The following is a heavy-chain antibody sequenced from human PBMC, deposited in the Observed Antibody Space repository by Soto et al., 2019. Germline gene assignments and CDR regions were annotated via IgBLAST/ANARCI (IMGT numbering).Heavy chain of an antibody. V-gene: IGHV1-18*01. D-gene: IGHD3-10*01. Sequence: QVQLVQSGAEVKKPGASVKVSCKASGYTFTSYGISWVRQAPGQGLEWMGWISAYNGNTNYAQKLQGRVTMTTDTSTSTAYMELRSLRSDDTAVYYCARSRPPNYYGSGSTAFDYWGQGTLVTVSS. CDR2: ISAYNGNT. CDR1: GYTFTSYG. J-gene: IGHJ4*02. CDR3: ARSRPPNYYGSGSTAFDY.